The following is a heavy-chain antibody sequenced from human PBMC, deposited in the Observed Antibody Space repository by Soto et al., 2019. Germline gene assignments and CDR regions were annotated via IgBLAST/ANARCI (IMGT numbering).Heavy chain of an antibody. CDR1: GFTFSSYA. D-gene: IGHD3-22*01. J-gene: IGHJ4*02. CDR3: ARDLFYYDSSGYYPLGY. V-gene: IGHV3-30-3*01. CDR2: ISYDGSNK. Sequence: GGSLRLSCAASGFTFSSYAMHWVRQAPGKGLEWVAVISYDGSNKYYADSVKGRVTISRDNSKNTLYLQMNSLRAEDTAVYYCARDLFYYDSSGYYPLGYWGQGTLVTVSS.